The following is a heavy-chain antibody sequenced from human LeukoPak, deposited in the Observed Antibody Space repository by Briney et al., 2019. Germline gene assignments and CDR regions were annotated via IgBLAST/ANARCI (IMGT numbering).Heavy chain of an antibody. D-gene: IGHD3-3*01. V-gene: IGHV3-30*04. CDR3: GSTIFGVVIDLDSGYY. CDR2: ISYDGSKQ. J-gene: IGHJ4*02. Sequence: GGSLRLSCASSGFTFSNYAMHWVRQAPGKGLEWVAVISYDGSKQDYVDPVKGRFTISRDNSKNTLYLQMNGLRAEDTAVYYCGSTIFGVVIDLDSGYYWGQGTLVTVSS. CDR1: GFTFSNYA.